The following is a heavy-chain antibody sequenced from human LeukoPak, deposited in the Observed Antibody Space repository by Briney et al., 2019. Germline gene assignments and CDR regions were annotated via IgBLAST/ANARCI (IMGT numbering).Heavy chain of an antibody. J-gene: IGHJ4*02. Sequence: GGSLRLPCAASGFTFSSYAMTWVRQTPEKGLQWVSAISSAGGNTYYADSVKGRFTISRDNSKNTLYLQLNSLRAEDTAIYYCAKQRQLIRGGVDYWGQGTQVTVSS. V-gene: IGHV3-23*01. CDR2: ISSAGGNT. CDR3: AKQRQLIRGGVDY. D-gene: IGHD6-13*01. CDR1: GFTFSSYA.